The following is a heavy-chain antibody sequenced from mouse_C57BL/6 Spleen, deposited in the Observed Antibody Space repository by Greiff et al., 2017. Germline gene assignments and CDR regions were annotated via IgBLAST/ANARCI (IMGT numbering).Heavy chain of an antibody. D-gene: IGHD2-4*01. Sequence: EVKLVESGGGLVKPGGSLKLSCAASGFTFSSYTMSWVRQTPEKRLEWVATISGGGGNTYYPDSVKGRFTISRDNAKNTLYLQMSSLRSEDTALYYCASHYDYDGAMDYWGQGTSVTVSS. V-gene: IGHV5-9*01. CDR3: ASHYDYDGAMDY. CDR1: GFTFSSYT. J-gene: IGHJ4*01. CDR2: ISGGGGNT.